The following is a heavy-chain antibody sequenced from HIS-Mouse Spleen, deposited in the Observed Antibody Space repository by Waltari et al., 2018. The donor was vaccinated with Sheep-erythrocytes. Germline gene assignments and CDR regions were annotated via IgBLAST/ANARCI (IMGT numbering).Heavy chain of an antibody. V-gene: IGHV5-51*01. J-gene: IGHJ3*02. CDR3: ARQYYYDSSGYAAHDAFDI. CDR1: GYSFTSYW. D-gene: IGHD3-22*01. Sequence: EVQLVQSGAEVKKPGESLKISCKGSGYSFTSYWNGRVRQMPGKGLEWMGIIYPGDSDTRYSPSFQGQVTISADKSISTAYLQWSSLKASDTAMYYCARQYYYDSSGYAAHDAFDIWGQGTMVTVSS. CDR2: IYPGDSDT.